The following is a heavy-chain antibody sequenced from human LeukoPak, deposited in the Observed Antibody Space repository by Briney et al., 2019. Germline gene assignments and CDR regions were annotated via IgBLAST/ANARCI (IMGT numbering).Heavy chain of an antibody. Sequence: GESLRLSCAASGFTFSSYWMHWVRQAPGKGLVWVSRINTDGSSTSYADSVKGRFTISRDNAKNTLYLQMNSLRAEDTAVYYCARTVPGYFFDYWGQGTLVTVSS. V-gene: IGHV3-74*01. D-gene: IGHD3-10*01. J-gene: IGHJ4*02. CDR3: ARTVPGYFFDY. CDR2: INTDGSST. CDR1: GFTFSSYW.